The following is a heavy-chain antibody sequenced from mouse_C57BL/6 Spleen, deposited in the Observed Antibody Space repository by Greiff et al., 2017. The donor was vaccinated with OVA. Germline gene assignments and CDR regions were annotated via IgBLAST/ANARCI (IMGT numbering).Heavy chain of an antibody. J-gene: IGHJ1*03. D-gene: IGHD1-1*01. Sequence: LQESGTELVKPGASVKLSCKASGYTFTSYWMHWVKQRPGQGLEWIGNINPSNGGTNYNEKFKSKATLTVDKSSSTAYMQLSSLTSEDSAVYYCAREEILRWYFDVWGTGTTVTVSS. CDR1: GYTFTSYW. V-gene: IGHV1-53*01. CDR3: AREEILRWYFDV. CDR2: INPSNGGT.